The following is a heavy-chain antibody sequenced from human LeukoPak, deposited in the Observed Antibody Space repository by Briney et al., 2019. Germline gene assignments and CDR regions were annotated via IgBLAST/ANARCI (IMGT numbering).Heavy chain of an antibody. J-gene: IGHJ4*02. CDR3: APGIFDWLTREEYYFDY. D-gene: IGHD3-9*01. CDR2: IYHSGST. Sequence: SETLSLTCTVSGYSISSGYYWGWIRQPPGKGLEWIGSIYHSGSTYYNSSLKSRVTISLDTSKNQFSLKLSSVTAAGTAVYYCAPGIFDWLTREEYYFDYWGQGTLVTVSS. V-gene: IGHV4-38-2*02. CDR1: GYSISSGYY.